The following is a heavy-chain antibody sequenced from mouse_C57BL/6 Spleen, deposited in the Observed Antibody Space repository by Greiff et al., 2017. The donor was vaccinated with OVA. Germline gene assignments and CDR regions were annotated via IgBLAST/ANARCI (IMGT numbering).Heavy chain of an antibody. V-gene: IGHV1-18*01. CDR3: ARRVWLLLTDYFDY. CDR2: INPNNGGT. J-gene: IGHJ2*01. Sequence: VQLQQSGPELVKPGASVKIPCKASGYTFTDYNMDWVKQSHGKSLEWIGDINPNNGGTIYNQKFKGKATLTVDKSSSTAYMELRSLTSEDTAVYYCARRVWLLLTDYFDYWGQGTTLTVSS. CDR1: GYTFTDYN. D-gene: IGHD2-3*01.